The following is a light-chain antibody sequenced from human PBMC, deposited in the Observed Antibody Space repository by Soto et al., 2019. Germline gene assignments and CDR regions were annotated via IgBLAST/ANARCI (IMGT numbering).Light chain of an antibody. CDR2: GAS. CDR1: QSVSSNY. V-gene: IGKV3-20*01. CDR3: QQYISSPRT. J-gene: IGKJ1*01. Sequence: EVMMTQSPGTLSLSPGERATLSCRASQSVSSNYLAWYQQKPGQAPRLLIYGASSRATGIPDRFSGSGSGTDFTLTISRLEPEDFAVYYCQQYISSPRTFGQGTKVDI.